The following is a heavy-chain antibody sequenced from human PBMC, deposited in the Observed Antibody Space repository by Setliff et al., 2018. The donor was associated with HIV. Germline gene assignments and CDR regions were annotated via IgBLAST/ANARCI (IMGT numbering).Heavy chain of an antibody. V-gene: IGHV3-21*01. CDR3: ARSGGIGNYNWDV. D-gene: IGHD3-16*01. J-gene: IGHJ6*03. Sequence: PGGSLRLSCAASGFTFSNYAMHWFRQAPGKGLEWVSSISFGSTYIYQSDSVRGRFTISRDDAKKSLYLQMNSLGAEDTAVYYCARSGGIGNYNWDVWGKGTTVTAP. CDR1: GFTFSNYA. CDR2: ISFGSTYI.